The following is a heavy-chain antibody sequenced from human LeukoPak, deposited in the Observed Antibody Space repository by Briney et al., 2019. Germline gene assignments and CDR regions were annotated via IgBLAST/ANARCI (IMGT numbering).Heavy chain of an antibody. CDR1: GFTFDDYA. V-gene: IGHV3-43*02. D-gene: IGHD6-19*01. J-gene: IGHJ4*02. CDR2: ISGDGGST. Sequence: GGSLRLSCAASGFTFDDYAMHWVRQAPGKGLEWGSLISGDGGSTYYADSVKGRFTISRDNSKNSLYLQMNSLRTEDTALYYCAKEARSSSGWYDLFFFDYWGQGTLVTVSS. CDR3: AKEARSSSGWYDLFFFDY.